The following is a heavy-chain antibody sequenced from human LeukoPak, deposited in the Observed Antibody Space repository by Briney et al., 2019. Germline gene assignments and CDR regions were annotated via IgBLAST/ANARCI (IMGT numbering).Heavy chain of an antibody. D-gene: IGHD2-2*01. Sequence: SETLSLTCTLSGGSIRRSYYYWGWIRQPPGKGLEWIGSIYYSGSTFYNPSLKSRVTISVDTSKNQFSLKLSSVTAADTAVYYCARGEGVIGYCSSTSCRRAFDIWGQGTMVTVSS. J-gene: IGHJ3*02. CDR3: ARGEGVIGYCSSTSCRRAFDI. V-gene: IGHV4-39*01. CDR2: IYYSGST. CDR1: GGSIRRSYYY.